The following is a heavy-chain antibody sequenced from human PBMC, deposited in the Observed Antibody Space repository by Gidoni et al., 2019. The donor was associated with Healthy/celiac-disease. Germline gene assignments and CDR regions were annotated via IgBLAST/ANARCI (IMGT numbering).Heavy chain of an antibody. CDR2: IWYDGSNK. J-gene: IGHJ4*02. CDR3: AVAWELLSAPGY. CDR1: GFTFSSYG. D-gene: IGHD1-26*01. Sequence: QVQLVESGGGVVQPVRSLRLSCSASGFTFSSYGIHWVRQAPGKGLEWVAVIWYDGSNKDDADAVKGRFTISRDNSKNTLYLQMNSLRAEDTAVYYCAVAWELLSAPGYWGQGTLVTVSS. V-gene: IGHV3-33*01.